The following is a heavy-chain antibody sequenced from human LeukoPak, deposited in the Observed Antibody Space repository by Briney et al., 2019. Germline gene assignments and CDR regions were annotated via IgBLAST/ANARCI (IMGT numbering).Heavy chain of an antibody. V-gene: IGHV4-59*08. J-gene: IGHJ4*02. CDR1: GGSISSHY. D-gene: IGHD5-24*01. CDR2: IYYSGST. Sequence: SETLSLTCSVSGGSISSHYWSWIRQPPGKGLEWIGYIYYSGSTNYNPSLKSRVTISVDTSKHQFSLNLSSVTAADTAVYYCARGDAYNLFDYWGQGTLVTVSS. CDR3: ARGDAYNLFDY.